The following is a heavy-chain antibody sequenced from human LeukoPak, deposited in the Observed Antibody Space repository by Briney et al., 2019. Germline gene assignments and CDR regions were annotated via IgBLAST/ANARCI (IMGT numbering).Heavy chain of an antibody. Sequence: GASVKVSCKTSGGTFSSYAISWVRQAPGQGLEWMGGIIPIFGTANYAQKFQGRVTITADESTSTAYMELSSLRSDDTAVYYCAREYNWNYGGAFDIWGQGTMVTVSS. CDR2: IIPIFGTA. D-gene: IGHD1-7*01. CDR3: AREYNWNYGGAFDI. V-gene: IGHV1-69*01. J-gene: IGHJ3*02. CDR1: GGTFSSYA.